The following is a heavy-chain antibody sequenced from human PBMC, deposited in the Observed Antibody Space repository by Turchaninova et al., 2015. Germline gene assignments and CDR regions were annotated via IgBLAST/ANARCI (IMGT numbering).Heavy chain of an antibody. CDR1: GYILTDHA. CDR3: ARLGTRIDY. J-gene: IGHJ4*02. V-gene: IGHV1-3*01. Sequence: QVQLVQSGADVKKPGASVKVSCKASGYILTDHAMHWVRQAPGQRLEWMGWISAGNDNTKYSQKFQDRVTITRDTPASTAYMELSSLRSEDTAVYYCARLGTRIDYWGQGTLVTVSS. D-gene: IGHD1-1*01. CDR2: ISAGNDNT.